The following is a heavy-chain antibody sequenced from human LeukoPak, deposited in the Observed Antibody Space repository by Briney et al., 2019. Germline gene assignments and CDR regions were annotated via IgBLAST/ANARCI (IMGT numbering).Heavy chain of an antibody. CDR2: ISTYNGNT. D-gene: IGHD1-20*01. CDR1: GYTFTSYG. CDR3: ARDITATTPAGY. Sequence: ASVTVSCTASGYTFTSYGVSWVRQAPGQGLEWMGWISTYNGNTNYAQKLQGRVSMTTDTSTSTAYMELRSLRSDDTAVYYCARDITATTPAGYWGQGTLVTVSS. J-gene: IGHJ4*02. V-gene: IGHV1-18*01.